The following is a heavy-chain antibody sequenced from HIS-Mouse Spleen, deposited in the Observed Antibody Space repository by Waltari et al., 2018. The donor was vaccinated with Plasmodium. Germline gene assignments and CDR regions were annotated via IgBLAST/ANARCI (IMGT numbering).Heavy chain of an antibody. CDR2: IKQDGSEK. J-gene: IGHJ2*01. D-gene: IGHD6-13*01. V-gene: IGHV3-7*01. Sequence: EVQLVASGGDLVQPGGSLKLSCSASCFTCGSYWMRWVRQAPGKGLEWVANIKQDGSEKYYVDFVKGRFTISRDNAKNSLYLQMNSLRAEDTAVYYCASSWYWYFDLWGRGTLVTVSS. CDR3: ASSWYWYFDL. CDR1: CFTCGSYW.